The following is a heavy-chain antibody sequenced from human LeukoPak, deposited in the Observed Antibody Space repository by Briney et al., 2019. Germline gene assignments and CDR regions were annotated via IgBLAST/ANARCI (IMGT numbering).Heavy chain of an antibody. J-gene: IGHJ4*02. CDR1: GFSFSSYA. Sequence: GWSLRLSCADSGFSFSSYAMSWLRQAPGNGLEWVSAISGSGGSTYYADSVKGRFTIPRDNSKNTLYLQMNSLRAEDTAVYYCEKDGGLRFLEWLLDYFDYWGQGTLVTVSS. CDR3: EKDGGLRFLEWLLDYFDY. CDR2: ISGSGGST. D-gene: IGHD3-3*01. V-gene: IGHV3-23*01.